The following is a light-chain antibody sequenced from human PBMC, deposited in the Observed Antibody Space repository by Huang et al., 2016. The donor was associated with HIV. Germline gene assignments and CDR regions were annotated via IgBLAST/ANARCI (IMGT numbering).Light chain of an antibody. CDR3: QQSYSTPRT. V-gene: IGKV1-39*01. J-gene: IGKJ1*01. Sequence: DIQMTQSPSSLSASLGDRVTITCRASQNISNFLNWYQQEPGKAPKLLIYAASRLQSGVPSSFCGSGSGIDFTLTISSLQPEHFATYYCQQSYSTPRTFGQGTKVEIK. CDR2: AAS. CDR1: QNISNF.